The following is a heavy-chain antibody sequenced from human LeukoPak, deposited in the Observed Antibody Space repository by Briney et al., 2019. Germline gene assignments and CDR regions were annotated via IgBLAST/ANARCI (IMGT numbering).Heavy chain of an antibody. CDR1: GGSIRSYC. J-gene: IGHJ3*02. CDR2: IYYSGSA. Sequence: SETLSLTCTVSGGSIRSYCWNWIRQPPGKGLEWIGYIYYSGSANYNPSLKSRVTISLDTSKNQFSLKLSSVTAADTAVYYCARDRDDAFDIWGQGTMVAVSS. V-gene: IGHV4-59*01. CDR3: ARDRDDAFDI.